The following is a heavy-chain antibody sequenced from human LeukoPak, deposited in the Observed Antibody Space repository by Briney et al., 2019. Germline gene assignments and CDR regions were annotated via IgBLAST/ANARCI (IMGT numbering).Heavy chain of an antibody. CDR1: GFTFSSYW. CDR2: IKQDGSEK. V-gene: IGHV3-7*04. Sequence: GGSLRLSCAASGFTFSSYWMSWGRQAPGKGLEWVANIKQDGSEKYYVDSVKGRFTISRDNAKNSLYLQMNSLRAEDTAVYYCARAYSSSAFDIWGQGTMVTVSS. CDR3: ARAYSSSAFDI. D-gene: IGHD6-6*01. J-gene: IGHJ3*02.